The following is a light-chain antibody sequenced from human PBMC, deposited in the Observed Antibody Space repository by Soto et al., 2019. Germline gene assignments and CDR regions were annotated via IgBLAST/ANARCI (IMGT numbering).Light chain of an antibody. V-gene: IGKV1-33*01. J-gene: IGKJ3*01. CDR3: QPYDALPFT. Sequence: DIQMTQSPSSLSASVGDRVTITCQASQNINIYLNWYQQSPGRAPKLLIYDASSLEKGVPSRFSGTGSGTHFTLTISSLQPEDIATYYCQPYDALPFTFGPGTKVDIK. CDR1: QNINIY. CDR2: DAS.